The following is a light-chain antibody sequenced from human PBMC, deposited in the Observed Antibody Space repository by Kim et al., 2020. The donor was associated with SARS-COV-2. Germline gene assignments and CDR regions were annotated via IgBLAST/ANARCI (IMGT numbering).Light chain of an antibody. Sequence: ASTGDRVTITCRASQGISSYLAWYQQKPGKAPKLLIYAASTLQSGVPSRFSGSGSGTDFTLTISCLQSEDFATYYCLQHNSFPLTFGGGTKVDIK. CDR1: QGISSY. J-gene: IGKJ4*01. CDR3: LQHNSFPLT. CDR2: AAS. V-gene: IGKV1-8*01.